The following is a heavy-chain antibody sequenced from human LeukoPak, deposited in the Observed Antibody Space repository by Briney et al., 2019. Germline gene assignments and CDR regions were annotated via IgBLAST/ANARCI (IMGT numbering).Heavy chain of an antibody. CDR2: IYHSGST. J-gene: IGHJ6*03. Sequence: SETLSLTCTVSGYSISSGYYWGWIRQPPGKGLEWIGSIYHSGSTYYNPSLKSRVTISVDTSKNQFSLKLSSVTAADTAVYYCARAMEGATSDYYYYYMDVWGKGTTVTVSS. V-gene: IGHV4-38-2*02. D-gene: IGHD1-26*01. CDR3: ARAMEGATSDYYYYYMDV. CDR1: GYSISSGYY.